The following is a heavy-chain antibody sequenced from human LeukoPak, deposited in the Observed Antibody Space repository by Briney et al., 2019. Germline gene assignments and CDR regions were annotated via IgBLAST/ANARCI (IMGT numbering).Heavy chain of an antibody. Sequence: GGSLSFSCAASGLTFVSYALHWVGKVPGRGREGVEVLSYDGSNKYYADSVKGRFTISRDNSKNTLYLQMNSLRAEDTAVYYCARKRYSGSYYNFDYWGQGTLVTVSS. CDR2: LSYDGSNK. V-gene: IGHV3-30-3*01. CDR3: ARKRYSGSYYNFDY. J-gene: IGHJ4*02. D-gene: IGHD1-26*01. CDR1: GLTFVSYA.